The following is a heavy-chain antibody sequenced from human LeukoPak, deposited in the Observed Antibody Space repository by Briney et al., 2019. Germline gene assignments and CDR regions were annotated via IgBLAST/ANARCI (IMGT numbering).Heavy chain of an antibody. V-gene: IGHV3-21*01. CDR1: GFTFSSYS. Sequence: GGSLRLSCAASGFTFSSYSMNWVRQAPGKGLEWVSSISSSSSYIYYADSVKGRLTISRDNAKNSLYLQMNSLRAEDTAVYYCARGAYGVGATTAFDIWGQGTMVTVSS. CDR2: ISSSSSYI. J-gene: IGHJ3*02. D-gene: IGHD1-26*01. CDR3: ARGAYGVGATTAFDI.